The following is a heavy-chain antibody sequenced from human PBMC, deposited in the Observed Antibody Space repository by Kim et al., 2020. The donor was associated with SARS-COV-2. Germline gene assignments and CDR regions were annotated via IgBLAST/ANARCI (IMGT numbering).Heavy chain of an antibody. V-gene: IGHV3-11*06. Sequence: GGSLRLSCAASGFTFSDYYMSWIRQAPGKGLEWVSYISSSSSYTNYADSVKGQFTISRDNAKNSLYLQMNSLRAEDTAVYYCARDTGIAAAGIYGYWGQGTLVTVSS. D-gene: IGHD6-13*01. CDR1: GFTFSDYY. CDR3: ARDTGIAAAGIYGY. CDR2: ISSSSSYT. J-gene: IGHJ4*02.